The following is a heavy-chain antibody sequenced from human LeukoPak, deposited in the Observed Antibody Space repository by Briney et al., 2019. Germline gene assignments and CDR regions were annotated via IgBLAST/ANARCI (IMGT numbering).Heavy chain of an antibody. CDR2: IRYDGSNK. J-gene: IGHJ4*02. V-gene: IGHV3-30*02. CDR3: AKDGMEWLRLGGPYY. CDR1: GFTFSSYG. D-gene: IGHD5-12*01. Sequence: GGSLRLSCAASGFTFSSYGMHWVRQAPGKGLEWVAFIRYDGSNKYYADSVKGRFTISRDNSKNTLYLQMNSLRAEDTAVYYCAKDGMEWLRLGGPYYWGQGTLVTVSS.